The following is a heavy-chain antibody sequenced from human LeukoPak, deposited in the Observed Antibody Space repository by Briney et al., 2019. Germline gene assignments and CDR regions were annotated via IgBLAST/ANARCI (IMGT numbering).Heavy chain of an antibody. Sequence: SETLSLTCTVSGDSISSYYWSWIRQPPGKGLEWIGYIYYSGITNYNPSLKSRVTISVDTSKNQFSLKLSSVTAADTAVYYCARQRWLQLPLDYWGQGTLVTVSS. V-gene: IGHV4-59*08. CDR1: GDSISSYY. J-gene: IGHJ4*02. CDR2: IYYSGIT. CDR3: ARQRWLQLPLDY. D-gene: IGHD5-24*01.